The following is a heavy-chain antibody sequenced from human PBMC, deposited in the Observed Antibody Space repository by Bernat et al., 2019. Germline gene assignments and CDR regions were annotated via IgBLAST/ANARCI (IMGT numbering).Heavy chain of an antibody. J-gene: IGHJ3*02. CDR1: GFTFSSYA. V-gene: IGHV3-23*01. CDR2: ISGSGGST. Sequence: EVQLLESGGGLVQPGGSLRLSCAASGFTFSSYAMSWVRQAPGKGLEWVSAISGSGGSTYYADSVKGRFTISRDNSKNTLYVQMSGLRAEDTAVYYCATSHHPPCVGNNCYAAFDIWGQGTMVTVAS. CDR3: ATSHHPPCVGNNCYAAFDI. D-gene: IGHD2-2*01.